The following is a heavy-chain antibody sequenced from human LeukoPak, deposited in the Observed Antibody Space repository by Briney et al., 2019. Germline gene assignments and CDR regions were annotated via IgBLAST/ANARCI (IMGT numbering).Heavy chain of an antibody. D-gene: IGHD6-19*01. CDR2: IYYSGST. V-gene: IGHV4-39*01. CDR1: GGSISSSSYY. Sequence: SETLSLTCTVSGGSISSSSYYWGWIRQPPGKGLGWIGSIYYSGSTYYNPSLKSRVTISVDTSKNQFSLKLSSVTAADTAVYYCARPIAVAGYYLDYWGQGTLVTVSS. CDR3: ARPIAVAGYYLDY. J-gene: IGHJ4*02.